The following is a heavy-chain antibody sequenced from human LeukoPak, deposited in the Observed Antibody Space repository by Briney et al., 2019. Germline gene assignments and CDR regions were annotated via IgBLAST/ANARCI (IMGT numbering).Heavy chain of an antibody. Sequence: SETLSLTCTVSGGSISSYYWSWIRQPAGKGLEWIGRIYTSGSTNYNPSLKSRVTMSVDTSKNQFSLQLDSVTPEDTAVYYCTGGGLVRGVTHWFAPWSQGTLVTVSS. V-gene: IGHV4-4*07. CDR1: GGSISSYY. CDR2: IYTSGST. D-gene: IGHD3-10*01. J-gene: IGHJ5*02. CDR3: TGGGLVRGVTHWFAP.